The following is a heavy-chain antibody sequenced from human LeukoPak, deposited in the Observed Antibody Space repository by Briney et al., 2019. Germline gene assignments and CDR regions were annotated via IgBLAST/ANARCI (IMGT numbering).Heavy chain of an antibody. CDR2: IGQHGSDK. D-gene: IGHD2-8*01. Sequence: GGSLRLSCAVSGFTFNNYWMRWFRQARGKGLEGVASIGQHGSDKYHVDSVKGRFTISRDNSKNSLYLQMNSLRGEDTAVYYCARCTSSRGSDLWGQGTLVSVSS. CDR3: ARCTSSRGSDL. J-gene: IGHJ5*02. CDR1: GFTFNNYW. V-gene: IGHV3-7*01.